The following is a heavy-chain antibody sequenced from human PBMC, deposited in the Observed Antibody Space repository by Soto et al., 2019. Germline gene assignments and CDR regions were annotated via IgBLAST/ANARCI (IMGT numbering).Heavy chain of an antibody. D-gene: IGHD2-15*01. CDR1: GLSFSNYA. J-gene: IGHJ4*02. CDR2: ISGTGGST. CDR3: AKSTVRMSPYYCDD. Sequence: GGSLRLSCAASGLSFSNYAMCWVRQAPGKGLEWVSAISGTGGSTYYADSVKGRFTISRDNSKHTLSLQMNSLSGEDTAVYYRAKSTVRMSPYYCDDWGQGTLVTVSS. V-gene: IGHV3-23*01.